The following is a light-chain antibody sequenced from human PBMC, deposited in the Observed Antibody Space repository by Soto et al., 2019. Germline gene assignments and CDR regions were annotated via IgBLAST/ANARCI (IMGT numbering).Light chain of an antibody. CDR1: QSVSSY. CDR2: DAS. CDR3: QQRSNWRWT. V-gene: IGKV3-11*01. J-gene: IGKJ1*01. Sequence: IVVTQSPATLSLSPGERATLSCRASQSVSSYLAWYQQKPGLAPRLLIYDASNRATGIPARFSGSGSGTDFTLTISSLEPEDFAVYYCQQRSNWRWTFGQGTKVEIK.